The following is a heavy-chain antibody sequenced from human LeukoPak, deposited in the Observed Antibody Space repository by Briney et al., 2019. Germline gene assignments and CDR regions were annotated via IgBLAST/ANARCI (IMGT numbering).Heavy chain of an antibody. V-gene: IGHV4-4*02. CDR3: AREGGSNYVEGY. Sequence: SETLSLTCAVSGGSISSNNWWIWVRQSPEKGLEWIGEIYHDGSTNYNPSLKSRVTISVDTSKNQFSLKLSSVTAADTAVYYCAREGGSNYVEGYWGQGTLVTVSS. D-gene: IGHD3-10*02. J-gene: IGHJ4*02. CDR2: IYHDGST. CDR1: GGSISSNNW.